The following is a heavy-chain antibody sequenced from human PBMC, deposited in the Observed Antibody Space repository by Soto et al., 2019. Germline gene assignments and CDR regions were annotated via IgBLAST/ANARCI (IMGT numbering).Heavy chain of an antibody. J-gene: IGHJ6*03. CDR1: GFTFSDYY. CDR2: ISSSGSTI. D-gene: IGHD5-12*01. Sequence: QVQLVESGGGLVKPGGSLRLSCAASGFTFSDYYKSWIRQAPGKGLEWVSYISSSGSTIYYADSVKGRFTISRDNAKNSLYLQMNSLRAEDTAVYYCARDRGRDIVATFHDYYYYMDVWGKGTTVTVSS. V-gene: IGHV3-11*01. CDR3: ARDRGRDIVATFHDYYYYMDV.